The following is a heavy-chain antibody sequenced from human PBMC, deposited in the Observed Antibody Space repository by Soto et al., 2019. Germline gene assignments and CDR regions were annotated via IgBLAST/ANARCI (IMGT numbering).Heavy chain of an antibody. Sequence: PSETLWFTWTVCGGSISIGGYCGKWIRQHPGKGREWSGYIYYSGNTNDNPSLTSRVTIAGDTCKSQFSLKQNTVTAADTAVSYCARDAYGAYGDAFDIWGPGKMVRVSS. V-gene: IGHV4-31*02. D-gene: IGHD4-17*01. CDR3: ARDAYGAYGDAFDI. J-gene: IGHJ3*02. CDR1: GGSISIGGYC. CDR2: IYYSGNT.